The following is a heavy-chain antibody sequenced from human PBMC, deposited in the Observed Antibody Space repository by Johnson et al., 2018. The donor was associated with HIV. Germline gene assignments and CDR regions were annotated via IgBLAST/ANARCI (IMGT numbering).Heavy chain of an antibody. CDR2: IRYDGSNK. CDR3: AKVYNWNSLKGAFDI. J-gene: IGHJ3*02. D-gene: IGHD1-7*01. Sequence: QLVESGGGVVQPGGSLRLSCAASGFTFSSYGMHWVRQAPGKGLEWVAFIRYDGSNKYYADSVKGRFTISRDNSKNTLYLQMNSLRAEDTAVYYCAKVYNWNSLKGAFDIWGQGTMVTVSS. V-gene: IGHV3-30*02. CDR1: GFTFSSYG.